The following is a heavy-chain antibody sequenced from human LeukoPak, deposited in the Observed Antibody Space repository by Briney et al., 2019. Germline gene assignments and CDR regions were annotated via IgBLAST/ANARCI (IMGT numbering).Heavy chain of an antibody. CDR2: IYDSVIT. D-gene: IGHD4-17*01. CDR1: GGSVSSNSYY. J-gene: IGHJ6*03. V-gene: IGHV4-61*01. CDR3: ARDRPTTVTPEFRYYYYNMVV. Sequence: SETLSLTCTVSGGSVSSNSYYWSWIRQPPGKGLEWIGYIYDSVITNYNPSLKSRVTISVDTSKNQFSLKLSAVTTADTAVYYCARDRPTTVTPEFRYYYYNMVVWGKGATVTVSS.